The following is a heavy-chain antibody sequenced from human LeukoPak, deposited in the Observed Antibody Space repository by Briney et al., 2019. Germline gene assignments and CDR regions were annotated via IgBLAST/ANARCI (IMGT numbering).Heavy chain of an antibody. Sequence: GGSLRLSCAASGFTFSSYAMSWVRQAPGKGLEWVSAISGSGGSTYYADSVKVRFTISRDNSKNTLYLQMNSLRAEDTAVYYCAKELITMVRGVIIRPHAFDIWGQGTMVTVSS. V-gene: IGHV3-23*01. D-gene: IGHD3-10*01. J-gene: IGHJ3*02. CDR3: AKELITMVRGVIIRPHAFDI. CDR1: GFTFSSYA. CDR2: ISGSGGST.